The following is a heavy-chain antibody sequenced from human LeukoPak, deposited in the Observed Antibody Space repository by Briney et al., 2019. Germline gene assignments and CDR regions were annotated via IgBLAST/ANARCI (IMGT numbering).Heavy chain of an antibody. CDR2: IYPGDSDT. CDR3: ARRYCSGGSCYYYFDY. V-gene: IGHV5-51*01. Sequence: GESLKISCKGSGYSFTSYWIGWVRQMPGKGLEWMGIIYPGDSDTRYSPSFQGQVTISADKSISTAYLQWNSLKASDTAMYYCARRYCSGGSCYYYFDYWGQGTLVTVSS. D-gene: IGHD2-15*01. CDR1: GYSFTSYW. J-gene: IGHJ4*02.